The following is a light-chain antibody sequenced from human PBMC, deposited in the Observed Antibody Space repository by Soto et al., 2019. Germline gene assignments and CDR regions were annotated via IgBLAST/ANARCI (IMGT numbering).Light chain of an antibody. J-gene: IGKJ1*01. V-gene: IGKV3-20*01. CDR3: QQYGSSSWT. CDR2: GAS. Sequence: EIVLTQSPGTLSLSPGKRATLSCRASQSISSSYLAWYQQRPGQAPRLLIYGASSRATGIPDRFSGSGSGKEFTLTISRLEPEDFAVYYCQQYGSSSWTFGQGTKVDIK. CDR1: QSISSSY.